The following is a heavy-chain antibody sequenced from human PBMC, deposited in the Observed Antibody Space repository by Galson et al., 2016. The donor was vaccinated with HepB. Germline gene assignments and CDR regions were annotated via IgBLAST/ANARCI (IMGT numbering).Heavy chain of an antibody. CDR1: GDYVNGDRW. D-gene: IGHD3-16*01. CDR2: ILRNGRV. J-gene: IGHJ4*02. V-gene: IGHV4/OR15-8*01. CDR3: ARVVQSGVWGYFSD. Sequence: ETLSLTCVVSGDYVNGDRWWSWLRQSPVTGLEWIGEILRNGRVNYNPSLKSRVTMSADSSKNQLSLQLYSVTAADTALYFCARVVQSGVWGYFSDWGQGALVTVSS.